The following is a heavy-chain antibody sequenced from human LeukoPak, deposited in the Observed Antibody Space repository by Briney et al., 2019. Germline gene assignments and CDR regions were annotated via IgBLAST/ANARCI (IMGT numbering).Heavy chain of an antibody. CDR3: ARDRDGDYAPDY. CDR2: INPSGGST. D-gene: IGHD4-17*01. CDR1: GYTFTGYY. Sequence: GASVKVSCKASGYTFTGYYMHWVRQAPGQGLEWMGIINPSGGSTSYAQKFQGRVTMTRDMSTSTVYMELSSLRSEDTAVYYCARDRDGDYAPDYWGQGTLVTVSS. V-gene: IGHV1-46*01. J-gene: IGHJ4*02.